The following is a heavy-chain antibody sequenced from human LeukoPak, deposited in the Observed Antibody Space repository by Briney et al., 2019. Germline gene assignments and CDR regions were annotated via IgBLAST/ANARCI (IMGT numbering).Heavy chain of an antibody. CDR1: GFTFSNYS. Sequence: GGSLRLSCAASGFTFSNYSMNWVRQAPGKGLEWVSSISSSSSYIYYADSVKGRFTISRDNAKNSLYLQMNSLRAEDTAVYYCARVHCSSTSCYFDYWGQGTLVTVSS. J-gene: IGHJ4*02. D-gene: IGHD2-2*01. CDR3: ARVHCSSTSCYFDY. CDR2: ISSSSSYI. V-gene: IGHV3-21*01.